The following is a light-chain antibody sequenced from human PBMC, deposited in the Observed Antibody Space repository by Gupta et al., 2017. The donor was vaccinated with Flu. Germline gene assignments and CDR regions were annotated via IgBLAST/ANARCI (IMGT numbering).Light chain of an antibody. CDR3: AVSDDSLSGLV. J-gene: IGLJ3*02. V-gene: IGLV1-47*01. CDR2: RNN. CDR1: SFNIGNNY. Sequence: QSVLTQPPSASGTPGQRASMSCSGASFNIGNNYVQWYQQLPGTAPKLLIQRNNQRPSGVPDRFSGSKSGTSASLAISGLRSEDEGDYYCAVSDDSLSGLVFGGGTKLTVL.